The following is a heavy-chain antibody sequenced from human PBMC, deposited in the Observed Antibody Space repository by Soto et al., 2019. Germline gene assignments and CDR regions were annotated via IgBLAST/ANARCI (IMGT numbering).Heavy chain of an antibody. CDR3: ARLHRYSGSNSWDFDS. CDR1: GFTFSDHY. V-gene: IGHV3-72*01. D-gene: IGHD1-26*01. Sequence: EVQVVESGGGLVQPGGSLRLSCVASGFTFSDHYMDWVRQAPGKGLEWVGRSRNKANSYTTEYAASVKGRFTVSRDDSQXSLYLQMNSLKTEDTAVYFCARLHRYSGSNSWDFDSWGQGTLVTVSS. CDR2: SRNKANSYTT. J-gene: IGHJ4*02.